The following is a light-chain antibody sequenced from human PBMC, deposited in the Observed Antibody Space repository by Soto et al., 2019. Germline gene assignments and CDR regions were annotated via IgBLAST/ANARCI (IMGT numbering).Light chain of an antibody. CDR2: LGS. J-gene: IGKJ4*01. Sequence: DIVMTQSPVSLPVTPGEPASITCRSSQSLLHSDGYNYLDWYLQKPGQSPQLLIYLGSNRASGVPDRFSGSGSGTDVTLKISRVEAEDVGVYYCMQALQTPLTFGGGTKVEIK. V-gene: IGKV2-28*01. CDR3: MQALQTPLT. CDR1: QSLLHSDGYNY.